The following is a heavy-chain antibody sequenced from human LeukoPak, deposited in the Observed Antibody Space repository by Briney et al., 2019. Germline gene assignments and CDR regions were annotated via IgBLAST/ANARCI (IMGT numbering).Heavy chain of an antibody. CDR3: AREMEIGVTDYYGMDV. Sequence: SQTFSLTCAISGDSVSSNSAAWNWIWQSPSRGLEWLGRTYYRSKWYNDYAVSVKSRITINPDTSKNQFSLQLNSVTPEDTAVYYCAREMEIGVTDYYGMDVWGQGTTVTVSS. CDR2: TYYRSKWYN. D-gene: IGHD2-21*02. J-gene: IGHJ6*02. CDR1: GDSVSSNSAA. V-gene: IGHV6-1*01.